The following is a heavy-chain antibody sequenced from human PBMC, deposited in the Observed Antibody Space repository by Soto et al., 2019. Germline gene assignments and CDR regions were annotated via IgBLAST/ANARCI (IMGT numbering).Heavy chain of an antibody. CDR3: ARDGSGSYSPHDAFDI. J-gene: IGHJ3*02. CDR1: GYSFTSYW. D-gene: IGHD3-10*01. V-gene: IGHV5-51*01. Sequence: GESLKISCKGSGYSFTSYWIGWVRQMPGKGLEWMGIIYPGDSDTRYSPSFQGQVTISADKSISTAYLQWSSLKASDTAMYYCARDGSGSYSPHDAFDIWGQGTMVTVSS. CDR2: IYPGDSDT.